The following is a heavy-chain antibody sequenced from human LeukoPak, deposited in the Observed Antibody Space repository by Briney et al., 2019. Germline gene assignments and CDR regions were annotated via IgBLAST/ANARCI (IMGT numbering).Heavy chain of an antibody. V-gene: IGHV3-21*01. J-gene: IGHJ4*02. CDR1: GFTFSSYS. Sequence: PGGSLRLSCAASGFTFSSYSMNWVRQAPGKGLEWVASISSSSSYIYYADSVKGRFTISRDNAKNSLYLQMNSLRAEDTAVYYCASIRRGYSSGSFDYWGQGTLVTVSS. D-gene: IGHD5-18*01. CDR2: ISSSSSYI. CDR3: ASIRRGYSSGSFDY.